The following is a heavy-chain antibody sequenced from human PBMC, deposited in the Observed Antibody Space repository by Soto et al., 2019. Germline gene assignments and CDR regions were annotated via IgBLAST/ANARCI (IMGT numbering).Heavy chain of an antibody. D-gene: IGHD6-13*01. J-gene: IGHJ4*02. CDR1: GGTFSSYA. CDR3: ARASGYSSSWYDY. CDR2: IIPIFGTA. Sequence: SVKVSCKASGGTFSSYAISWVRQAPGQGLEWMGGIIPIFGTANYAQKFQCRVTITADKSTSTAYMELSSLRSEDTAVYYCARASGYSSSWYDYWGQGTLVTVSS. V-gene: IGHV1-69*06.